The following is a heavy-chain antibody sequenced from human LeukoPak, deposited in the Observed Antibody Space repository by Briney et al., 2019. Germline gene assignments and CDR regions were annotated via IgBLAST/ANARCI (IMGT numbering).Heavy chain of an antibody. CDR1: GFTFSSYS. D-gene: IGHD4-11*01. CDR3: ARGGHDYSNYDIDY. Sequence: TGGSLRLSCAASGFTFSSYSMNWVRQAPGKGLEWVSYISGSSTIYYADSVKGRFTISRDNAKNSLYLQMNSLRDEDTAVYYCARGGHDYSNYDIDYWGQGTLVTVSS. V-gene: IGHV3-48*02. CDR2: ISGSSTI. J-gene: IGHJ4*02.